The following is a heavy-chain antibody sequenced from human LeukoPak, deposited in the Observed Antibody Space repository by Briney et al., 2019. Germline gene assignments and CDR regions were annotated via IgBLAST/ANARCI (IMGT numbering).Heavy chain of an antibody. CDR2: INHSGST. V-gene: IGHV4-34*01. Sequence: SETLSLTCAVYGGSFSGYYWSWIRQPPGKGLEWIGEINHSGSTNYNPSLKSRVTISVDTSKNQFSLKLSSVTAADTAVYYRARGLGTAMTFDYWGQGTLVTVSS. CDR3: ARGLGTAMTFDY. D-gene: IGHD5-18*01. J-gene: IGHJ4*02. CDR1: GGSFSGYY.